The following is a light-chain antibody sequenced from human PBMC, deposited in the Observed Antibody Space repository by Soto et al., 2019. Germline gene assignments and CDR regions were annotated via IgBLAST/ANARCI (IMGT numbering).Light chain of an antibody. J-gene: IGKJ2*01. CDR1: QGINSY. CDR2: AAS. CDR3: QQYYSYPYT. Sequence: AIRMTQFPSSFSASTGDKVTIPCRASQGINSYLAWYQQKPGKAPKLLIYAASTLQSGVPSRFSGSGSGTDFTLTISCLQSEDYATYYCQQYYSYPYTFGQGTK. V-gene: IGKV1-8*01.